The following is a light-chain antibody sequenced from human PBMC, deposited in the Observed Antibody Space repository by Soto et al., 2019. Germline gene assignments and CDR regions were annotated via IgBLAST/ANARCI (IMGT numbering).Light chain of an antibody. CDR1: QGISNY. Sequence: DIQMTQSPSSLSASVRDRVTITCRASQGISNYLAWYQQKPGKVPKLLIYAASTLQSAVPSRFSGSGSGTDFTLTISILQPEDVATYYCQKYDSAPWTFGQGTKVEIK. V-gene: IGKV1-27*01. J-gene: IGKJ1*01. CDR3: QKYDSAPWT. CDR2: AAS.